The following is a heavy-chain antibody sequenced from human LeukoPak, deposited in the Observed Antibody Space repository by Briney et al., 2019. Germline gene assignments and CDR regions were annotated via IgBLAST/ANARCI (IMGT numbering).Heavy chain of an antibody. J-gene: IGHJ4*02. CDR1: GFTFSSYA. D-gene: IGHD6-19*01. Sequence: GGSPRLSCAASGFTFSSYAMSWVRQAPGKGLEWVSAISGSGGSTYYADSVKGRFTISRDNSKNTLYLQMNSLRAEDTAVYYCAKLPLPGYSSGRDGFDYWGQGTLVTVSS. CDR2: ISGSGGST. CDR3: AKLPLPGYSSGRDGFDY. V-gene: IGHV3-23*01.